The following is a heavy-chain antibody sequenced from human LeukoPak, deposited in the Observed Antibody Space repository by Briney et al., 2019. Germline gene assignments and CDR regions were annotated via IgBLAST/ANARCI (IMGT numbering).Heavy chain of an antibody. Sequence: SETLSLTCTVSGGSISSYYWSWIRQPPGKGLEWIGYIYYSGSTNYNPSLKSRVTISVDTSKNQFSLKLSSVTAADTAVYYCARVGSGMVTSYFDYWGQGTLVTVSS. CDR1: GGSISSYY. D-gene: IGHD3-3*01. J-gene: IGHJ4*02. CDR2: IYYSGST. CDR3: ARVGSGMVTSYFDY. V-gene: IGHV4-59*01.